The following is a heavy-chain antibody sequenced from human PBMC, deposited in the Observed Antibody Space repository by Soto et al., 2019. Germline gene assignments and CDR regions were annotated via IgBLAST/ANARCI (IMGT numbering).Heavy chain of an antibody. Sequence: EAQLVESGGGLVQPGGSLRLSCEASGFTFRNYDMHWVRQGTGKGLEWVSGISAAGDPDYADSVEGRFTISRENAQNSFFLQMNSLRVGDTAVYYCARTDRDFYGLDVWGKGTTVIVSS. CDR2: ISAAGDP. CDR3: ARTDRDFYGLDV. CDR1: GFTFRNYD. V-gene: IGHV3-13*05. J-gene: IGHJ6*04.